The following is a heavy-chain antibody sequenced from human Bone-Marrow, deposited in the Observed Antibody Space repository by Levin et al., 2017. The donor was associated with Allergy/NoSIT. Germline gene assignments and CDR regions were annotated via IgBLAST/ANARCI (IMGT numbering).Heavy chain of an antibody. Sequence: KISCKASGFTFSNSAVHWARQARGQGLEWIGWIVVGSGNTKYAQKFQDRVTIIRDMSTSTAYMELSSLRFDDTAVYYCAAEDYNIGAIKFDYWGQGTLITVSS. CDR3: AAEDYNIGAIKFDY. V-gene: IGHV1-58*01. J-gene: IGHJ4*02. CDR1: GFTFSNSA. D-gene: IGHD2/OR15-2a*01. CDR2: IVVGSGNT.